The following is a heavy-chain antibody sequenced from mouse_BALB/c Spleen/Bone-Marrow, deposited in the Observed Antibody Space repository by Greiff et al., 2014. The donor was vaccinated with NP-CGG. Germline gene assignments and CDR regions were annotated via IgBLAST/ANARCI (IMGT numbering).Heavy chain of an antibody. J-gene: IGHJ2*01. CDR1: GYTFTNYW. D-gene: IGHD4-1*02. CDR2: INPSNGRT. Sequence: VQLQQSGAELVKPGASVKLSCKASGYTFTNYWMYWVKQRPGQGLEWIGEINPSNGRTDYNEKFKTKATLTVDSSSSTAYMQLSSLTSEDSAVYYCTSPQLGRDYWGQGTTLTVSS. CDR3: TSPQLGRDY. V-gene: IGHV1S81*02.